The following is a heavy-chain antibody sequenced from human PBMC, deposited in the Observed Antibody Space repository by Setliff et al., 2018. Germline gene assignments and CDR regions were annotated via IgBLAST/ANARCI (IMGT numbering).Heavy chain of an antibody. V-gene: IGHV1-8*01. D-gene: IGHD3-10*01. CDR3: LFWLAESASDF. CDR1: GYSFTSYD. J-gene: IGHJ4*02. Sequence: ASVKVSCKASGYSFTSYDINWVRLAAGQGLEWMGWVSPIDDGKPGYAQKLQGRVTLTRDTSISTAYMELSGLSSDDTAMYYCLFWLAESASDFWGQGTPVTVSS. CDR2: VSPIDDGKP.